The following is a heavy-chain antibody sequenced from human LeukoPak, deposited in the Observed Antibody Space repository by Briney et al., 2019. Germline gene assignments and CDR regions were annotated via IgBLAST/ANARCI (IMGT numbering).Heavy chain of an antibody. CDR3: ARRRGYSYAQSFWFDP. CDR2: INHSGST. J-gene: IGHJ5*02. Sequence: SETLSLTCAVYGGSFSGYYWSWIRQPPGKGLEWIGEINHSGSTNYNPSLKSRVTISVDTSKNQFSLKLSSVTAADTAVYYCARRRGYSYAQSFWFDPWGQGTLVTVSS. D-gene: IGHD5-18*01. V-gene: IGHV4-34*01. CDR1: GGSFSGYY.